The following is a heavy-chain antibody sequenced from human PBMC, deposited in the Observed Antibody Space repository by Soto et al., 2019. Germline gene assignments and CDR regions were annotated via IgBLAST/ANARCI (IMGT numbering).Heavy chain of an antibody. CDR2: ISGSGVST. J-gene: IGHJ4*02. CDR3: AKDLLSSSTSCYDY. D-gene: IGHD2-2*01. V-gene: IGHV3-23*01. CDR1: GFTFSSYA. Sequence: GSLRLSCAASGFTFSSYAMSWVRQAPGKGLEWVLAISGSGVSTYYADSVKGRFTISRDNSKNTLYLQMNSLRAEDTAVYYCAKDLLSSSTSCYDYWGQGTLVTVSS.